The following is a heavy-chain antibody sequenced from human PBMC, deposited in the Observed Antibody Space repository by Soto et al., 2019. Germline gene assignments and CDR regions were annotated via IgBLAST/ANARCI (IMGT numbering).Heavy chain of an antibody. Sequence: SETLSLTCTVSGGSISSGDYYWSWIRQPPGKGLEWIGYIYYSGSTYYNPSLKSRVTISVDTSKNQFSLKLSSVTAADTAVYYCGRVTSWGNYFDYWGQGTLVSVSS. CDR3: GRVTSWGNYFDY. CDR1: GGSISSGDYY. V-gene: IGHV4-30-4*01. D-gene: IGHD2-2*01. CDR2: IYYSGST. J-gene: IGHJ4*02.